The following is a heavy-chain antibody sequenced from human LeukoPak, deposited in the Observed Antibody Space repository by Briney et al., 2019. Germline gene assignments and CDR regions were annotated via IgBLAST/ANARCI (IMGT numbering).Heavy chain of an antibody. Sequence: ASVKVSCKASGYTFTNYYIHWVRQAPGQGLEWMGLINPGGDNTDYAQNFQGRVTMTRDTSTSTVYMGLSSLRSEDTAVYYCARIRDGYNDAYNIWGQGTMVTVSS. CDR1: GYTFTNYY. CDR2: INPGGDNT. D-gene: IGHD5-24*01. J-gene: IGHJ3*02. V-gene: IGHV1-46*01. CDR3: ARIRDGYNDAYNI.